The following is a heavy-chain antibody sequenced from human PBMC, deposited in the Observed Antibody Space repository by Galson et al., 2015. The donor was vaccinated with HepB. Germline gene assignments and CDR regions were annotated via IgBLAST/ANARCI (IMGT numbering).Heavy chain of an antibody. J-gene: IGHJ2*01. V-gene: IGHV3-9*01. D-gene: IGHD6-19*01. CDR2: ISWNSRSI. CDR1: GLSFGNYA. Sequence: SLRLSCAASGLSFGNYAMHWVRQGPGKGLEWVAGISWNSRSIGYADSVKGRFTISRDNAKKSLYLQMNSLRTDDTALYYCAKDALYSSTANWYFDFWGRGTLVTVSS. CDR3: AKDALYSSTANWYFDF.